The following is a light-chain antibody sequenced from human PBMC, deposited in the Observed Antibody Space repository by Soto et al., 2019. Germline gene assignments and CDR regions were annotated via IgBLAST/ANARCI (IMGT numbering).Light chain of an antibody. Sequence: DIQMTQSPSTLSASVGDRLTITCRASQSISIWLAWYQQKPGTXPXXLICAASSLQSGVPSRFSGSTSGTDFTLTISSLQPEDVATYYCQQSYRTPRTFGQGTRWIT. CDR3: QQSYRTPRT. V-gene: IGKV1-39*01. J-gene: IGKJ1*01. CDR1: QSISIW. CDR2: AAS.